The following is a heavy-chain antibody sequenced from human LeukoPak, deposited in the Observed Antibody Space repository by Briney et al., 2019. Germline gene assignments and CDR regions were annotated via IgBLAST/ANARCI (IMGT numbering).Heavy chain of an antibody. J-gene: IGHJ4*02. CDR1: GFTFSDYY. V-gene: IGHV3-11*01. D-gene: IGHD6-6*01. CDR3: AGHARGSYLVH. Sequence: GGSLRLSCAASGFTFSDYYMSCLRQATGKGLEWVSLIDSLGPRASSYGDSVKGRFTTSRDDATNSLLLQMNSLKVEDTAIYYCAGHARGSYLVHWGQGILVTVST. CDR2: IDSLGPRAS.